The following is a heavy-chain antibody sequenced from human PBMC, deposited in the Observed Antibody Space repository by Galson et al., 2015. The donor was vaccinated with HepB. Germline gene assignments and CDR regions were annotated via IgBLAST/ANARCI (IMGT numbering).Heavy chain of an antibody. J-gene: IGHJ4*02. CDR2: ISYDGSNK. Sequence: SLRLSCAASGFTFSSYGMHWVRQAPGKGLEWVAVISYDGSNKYYADSVKGRFTISRDNSKNTLYLQMNSLRAEDTAVYYCAKDRLAYLGSSSLDYWGQGTLVTVSS. D-gene: IGHD6-13*01. V-gene: IGHV3-30*18. CDR3: AKDRLAYLGSSSLDY. CDR1: GFTFSSYG.